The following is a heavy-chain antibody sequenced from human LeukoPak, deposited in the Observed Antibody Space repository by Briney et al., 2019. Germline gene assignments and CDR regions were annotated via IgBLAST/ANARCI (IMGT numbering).Heavy chain of an antibody. J-gene: IGHJ4*02. Sequence: PGGSLRLSCAASGFTFSSYSMNWVRQAPGKGLEWVSSISSSSSTIYYADSVKGRFTISRDNAKNSLYLQMNSLRAEDTAVYYCARGGKSIAARRSDYWGQGTLVTVSS. D-gene: IGHD6-6*01. CDR3: ARGGKSIAARRSDY. CDR2: ISSSSSTI. V-gene: IGHV3-48*01. CDR1: GFTFSSYS.